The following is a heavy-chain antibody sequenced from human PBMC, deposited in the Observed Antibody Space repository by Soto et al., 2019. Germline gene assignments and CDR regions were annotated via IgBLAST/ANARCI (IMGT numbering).Heavy chain of an antibody. Sequence: SVKVSCKASGGTFSSYAISWVRQAPGQGLEWMGGIIPIFGTANYAQKFQGRVTITADKSTSTAYMELSSLRSEDTAVYYCARGRDLILLWNPPTGFDYWGQGTLVTVSS. V-gene: IGHV1-69*06. CDR2: IIPIFGTA. CDR1: GGTFSSYA. J-gene: IGHJ4*02. CDR3: ARGRDLILLWNPPTGFDY. D-gene: IGHD3-10*01.